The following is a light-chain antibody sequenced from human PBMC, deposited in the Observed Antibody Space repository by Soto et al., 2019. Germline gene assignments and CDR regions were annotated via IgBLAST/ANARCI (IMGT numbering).Light chain of an antibody. CDR1: QSINSW. Sequence: DFQMTQSPSTLSASIGDTVTITCRASQSINSWLAWYQQKPGKAPKLLIYDASTLLSGVPSRFSGSGSGAAVTIPIRRPQHDDFGTNYYQQYESDYSLTFGGGKQLEI. CDR2: DAS. J-gene: IGKJ4*01. V-gene: IGKV1-5*01. CDR3: QQYESDYSLT.